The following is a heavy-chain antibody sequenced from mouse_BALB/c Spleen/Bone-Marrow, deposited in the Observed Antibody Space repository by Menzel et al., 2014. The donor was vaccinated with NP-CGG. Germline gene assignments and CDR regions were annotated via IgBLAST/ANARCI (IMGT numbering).Heavy chain of an antibody. CDR3: TRSNYGYWYFDV. J-gene: IGHJ1*01. Sequence: VKLMESGAELVKPGASVKLSCKASGYTFSSYYMYWVKQRPGQGLEWIGEINPSNGGTKFNEKFKSKATLTVDKSSSTAYMQLSSLTSEDSAVYYCTRSNYGYWYFDVWGAGTTDTVSS. CDR1: GYTFSSYY. V-gene: IGHV1S81*02. D-gene: IGHD1-1*01. CDR2: INPSNGGT.